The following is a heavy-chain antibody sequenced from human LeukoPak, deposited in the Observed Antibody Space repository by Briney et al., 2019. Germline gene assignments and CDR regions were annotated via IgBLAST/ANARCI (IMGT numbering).Heavy chain of an antibody. CDR1: GFTFTIYS. D-gene: IGHD4-17*01. CDR3: ARDLYGDYLFDD. Sequence: GGSLRLSCAASGFTFTIYSLSWVRQAPGKGLEWVASISSSSSYINYADSVKGRFIISRDNANNSLYLQMNSLRAEDTAVYYCARDLYGDYLFDDWGQGTLVIVSS. V-gene: IGHV3-21*01. J-gene: IGHJ4*02. CDR2: ISSSSSYI.